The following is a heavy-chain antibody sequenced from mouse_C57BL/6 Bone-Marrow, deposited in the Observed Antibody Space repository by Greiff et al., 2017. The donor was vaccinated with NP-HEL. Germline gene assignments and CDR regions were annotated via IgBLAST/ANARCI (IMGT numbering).Heavy chain of an antibody. Sequence: EVQRVESGGGLVKPGGSLSLSCAASGFTFTDYYMSWVRQPPGKALEWLGFIRNKANGYTTEYSASVKGRFTISRDNSQSILYLQMNALRAEDSATYYCARSDSNYVGFAYWGQGTLVTVSA. D-gene: IGHD2-5*01. CDR1: GFTFTDYY. V-gene: IGHV7-3*01. J-gene: IGHJ3*01. CDR2: IRNKANGYTT. CDR3: ARSDSNYVGFAY.